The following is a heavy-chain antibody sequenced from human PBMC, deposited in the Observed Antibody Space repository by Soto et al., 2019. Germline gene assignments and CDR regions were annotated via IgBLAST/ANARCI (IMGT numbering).Heavy chain of an antibody. D-gene: IGHD5-12*01. Sequence: SETLSLTCTVSGGSISSSSYYWGWIRQPPGKGLEWIGSIYYSGSTYYNPSLKSRVTISVDTSKNQFSLKLSSVTAADTAVYYCARRSKANDYWGQGTLVTVSS. CDR2: IYYSGST. V-gene: IGHV4-39*01. J-gene: IGHJ4*02. CDR3: ARRSKANDY. CDR1: GGSISSSSYY.